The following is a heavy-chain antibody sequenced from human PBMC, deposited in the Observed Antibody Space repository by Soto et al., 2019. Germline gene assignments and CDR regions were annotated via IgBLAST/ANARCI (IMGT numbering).Heavy chain of an antibody. CDR1: GFTFSSYA. Sequence: PGGSLRLSCASPGFTFSSYAMHWVRQAPGKGLEWVSYISSSSSTIYYADSVKGRFTISRDNAKNSLYLQMNSLRAEDTAVYYCARDYSSYGPFDYWGQGTLVTSPQ. CDR3: ARDYSSYGPFDY. J-gene: IGHJ4*02. V-gene: IGHV3-48*01. CDR2: ISSSSSTI. D-gene: IGHD5-18*01.